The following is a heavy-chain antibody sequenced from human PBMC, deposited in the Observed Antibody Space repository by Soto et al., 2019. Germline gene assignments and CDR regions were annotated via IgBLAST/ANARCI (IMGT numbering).Heavy chain of an antibody. J-gene: IGHJ4*02. CDR3: GRTVGAAYYFEF. Sequence: KASETLSLTCTLCADSMTKYYSGCIRQTAGKGLEWIGRAYTSGRTNYNRSPKIRLTMSINTSSNHSSFDCKSVTATTPALYYCGRTVGAAYYFEFWGQGALVTV. CDR2: AYTSGRT. V-gene: IGHV4-4*07. D-gene: IGHD1-26*01. CDR1: ADSMTKYY.